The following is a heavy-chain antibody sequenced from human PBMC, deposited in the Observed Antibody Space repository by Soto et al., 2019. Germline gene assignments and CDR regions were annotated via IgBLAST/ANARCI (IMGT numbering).Heavy chain of an antibody. CDR3: TTVYGDYVSSNDY. D-gene: IGHD4-17*01. J-gene: IGHJ4*02. Sequence: SVTLYCKAAGGTFISYAISWVRQAPGQGLEWMGGIIPIFGTANYAQKFQGRVTITADESTSTAYMELSSLRSEDTAVYYCTTVYGDYVSSNDYWGQGTLVTVSS. V-gene: IGHV1-69*13. CDR2: IIPIFGTA. CDR1: GGTFISYA.